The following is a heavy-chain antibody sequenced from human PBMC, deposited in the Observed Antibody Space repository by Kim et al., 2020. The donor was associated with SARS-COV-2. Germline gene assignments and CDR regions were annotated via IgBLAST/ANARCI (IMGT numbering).Heavy chain of an antibody. D-gene: IGHD3-22*01. CDR1: GFSFSSYA. CDR2: ISNSGAYT. J-gene: IGHJ4*02. V-gene: IGHV3-23*01. CDR3: AKTRSSGYNYFPFDH. Sequence: GGSLRLSCAASGFSFSSYAMNWVRQAPGKGLEWVSTISNSGAYTYNADSVKGRSTISRDNSKNVLYLEMRSLRAEDTAVYYCAKTRSSGYNYFPFDHWGQGALVTVSS.